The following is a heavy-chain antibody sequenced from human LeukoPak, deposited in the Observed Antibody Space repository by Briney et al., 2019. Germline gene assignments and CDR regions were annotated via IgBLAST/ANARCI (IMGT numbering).Heavy chain of an antibody. CDR2: IYSGGST. CDR3: ARDLTGDAYFDY. D-gene: IGHD7-27*01. Sequence: GGSLRLSCEVSGFXVSSNYITWVRQAPGKGLKWVSIIYSGGSTYYADSVKGRFAISRDNSKNTLYLQMNSLRAEDTAVFYCARDLTGDAYFDYWGQGTLVTVSS. J-gene: IGHJ4*02. V-gene: IGHV3-66*01. CDR1: GFXVSSNY.